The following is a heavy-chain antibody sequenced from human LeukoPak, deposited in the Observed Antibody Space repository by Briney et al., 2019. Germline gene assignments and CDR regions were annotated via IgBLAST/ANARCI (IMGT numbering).Heavy chain of an antibody. CDR3: ARAYCSGGSCYSPPDS. D-gene: IGHD2-15*01. Sequence: GGSLRLSCAASEFSVGSNYMTWVRQAPGKGLEWVSSITSSSSYIYYADSVKGRFTISRDNAKNSLYLQMNSLRADDTAIYYCARAYCSGGSCYSPPDSWGQGSLVTVSS. J-gene: IGHJ4*02. V-gene: IGHV3-21*04. CDR2: ITSSSSYI. CDR1: EFSVGSNY.